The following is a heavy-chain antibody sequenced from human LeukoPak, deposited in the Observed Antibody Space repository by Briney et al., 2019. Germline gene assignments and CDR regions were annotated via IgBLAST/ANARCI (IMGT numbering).Heavy chain of an antibody. CDR3: AKERVKGIAAADYYYGMDV. D-gene: IGHD6-13*01. V-gene: IGHV3-33*06. CDR1: GFTFSSYG. Sequence: GGSLRLSCAASGFTFSSYGMHWVRQAPGKGLEWVAVIWYDGSNKYYADSVKGRFTISRDNSKNTLYLQMNSLRAEDTAVYYCAKERVKGIAAADYYYGMDVWGQGTTVTVSS. CDR2: IWYDGSNK. J-gene: IGHJ6*02.